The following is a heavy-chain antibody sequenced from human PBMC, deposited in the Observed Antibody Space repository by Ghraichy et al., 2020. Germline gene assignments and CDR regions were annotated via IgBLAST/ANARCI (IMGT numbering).Heavy chain of an antibody. V-gene: IGHV3-48*03. CDR1: GFTFRNYE. J-gene: IGHJ6*02. D-gene: IGHD2-2*01. CDR2: ISSSGSTV. Sequence: GGSLRLSCAASGFTFRNYEVNWVRQAPGKGLEWVSYISSSGSTVYYADSVKGRFTLTRDNAKNSVSRQMRSLRAEDTAIYYCARKCSSTSCGYDHGMDVWGHGTTVTVSS. CDR3: ARKCSSTSCGYDHGMDV.